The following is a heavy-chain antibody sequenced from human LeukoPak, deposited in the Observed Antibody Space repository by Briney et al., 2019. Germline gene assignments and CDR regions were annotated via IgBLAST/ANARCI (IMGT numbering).Heavy chain of an antibody. CDR1: GGSFSGYY. CDR3: ARDSSGYFPRVYYYYMDV. D-gene: IGHD3-22*01. CDR2: INHSGST. Sequence: KPSETLSLTCAVYGGSFSGYYWSWIRQPPGKGLEWIGEINHSGSTNYNPSLKSRVTISVDTSKNQFSLKLSSVTAADTAVYYCARDSSGYFPRVYYYYMDVWGKGTTVTISS. J-gene: IGHJ6*03. V-gene: IGHV4-34*01.